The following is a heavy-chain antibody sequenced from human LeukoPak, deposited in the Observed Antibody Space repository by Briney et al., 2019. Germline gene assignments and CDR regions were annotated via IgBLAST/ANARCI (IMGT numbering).Heavy chain of an antibody. J-gene: IGHJ2*01. D-gene: IGHD5-24*01. Sequence: SETLSLTCTVSGVSISSYYWSWIRQPAGKGLEWIGRIYTSGSTNYNPSLKSRVTISVDTSNNQFSLNLSSVTAADTAVYYCARGSRDGYSNYWYFDLWGRGTLVTVSS. CDR3: ARGSRDGYSNYWYFDL. CDR2: IYTSGST. V-gene: IGHV4-4*07. CDR1: GVSISSYY.